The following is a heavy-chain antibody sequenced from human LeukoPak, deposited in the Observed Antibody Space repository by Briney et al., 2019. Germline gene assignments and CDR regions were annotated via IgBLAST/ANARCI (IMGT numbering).Heavy chain of an antibody. D-gene: IGHD1-26*01. CDR2: IYYSGST. J-gene: IGHJ4*02. V-gene: IGHV4-59*01. Sequence: SETLSLTCTVSGGSISSYYWSWIRQPPGKGLEWIGYIYYSGSTNYNPSLKSRVTISVDTSKNQFSLKLSSVTAADTAVYYCARLGGSYSVWTPGGIDYWDQGTLVTVSS. CDR3: ARLGGSYSVWTPGGIDY. CDR1: GGSISSYY.